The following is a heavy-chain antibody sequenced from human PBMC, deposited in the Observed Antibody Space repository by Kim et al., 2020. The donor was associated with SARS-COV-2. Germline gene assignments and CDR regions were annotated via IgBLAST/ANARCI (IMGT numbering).Heavy chain of an antibody. V-gene: IGHV4-39*01. CDR3: ARHLDPAGYPDYYGMDV. J-gene: IGHJ6*02. D-gene: IGHD5-12*01. Sequence: SETLSLTCTVSGGSISSSSYYWGWIRQPPGKGLEWIGSIYYSGSTYYNPSLKSRVTISVDTSKNQFSLKLSSVTAADTAVYYCARHLDPAGYPDYYGMDVWGQGTTVTVSS. CDR2: IYYSGST. CDR1: GGSISSSSYY.